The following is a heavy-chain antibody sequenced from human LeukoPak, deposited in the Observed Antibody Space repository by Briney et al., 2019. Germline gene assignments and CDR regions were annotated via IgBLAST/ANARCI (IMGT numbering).Heavy chain of an antibody. CDR3: ARNMLGYNYHYMDV. J-gene: IGHJ6*03. CDR2: ISSSGNAI. D-gene: IGHD2-8*01. Sequence: GGSLRLSCAASGFPFSSYEMNWVRQAPGKGLEWVSYISSSGNAIYYADSVKGRFTISRHNAKNSLYLQMNSLSAEDTALYYCARNMLGYNYHYMDVWGKGTTVTVSS. V-gene: IGHV3-48*03. CDR1: GFPFSSYE.